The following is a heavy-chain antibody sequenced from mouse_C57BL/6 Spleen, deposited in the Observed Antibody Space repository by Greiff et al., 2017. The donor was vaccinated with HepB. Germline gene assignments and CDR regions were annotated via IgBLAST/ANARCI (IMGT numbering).Heavy chain of an antibody. D-gene: IGHD1-1*01. CDR3: ARDRSDYYGSSPRFAY. CDR1: GYTFTSYW. Sequence: QVQLQQPGTELVKPGASVKLSCKASGYTFTSYWMHWVKQRPGQGLEWIGNINPSNGGTNYNEKFKSKATLTVDKSSSTAYMQLSSLTSEDSAVYYCARDRSDYYGSSPRFAYWGQGTLVTVSA. CDR2: INPSNGGT. J-gene: IGHJ3*01. V-gene: IGHV1-53*01.